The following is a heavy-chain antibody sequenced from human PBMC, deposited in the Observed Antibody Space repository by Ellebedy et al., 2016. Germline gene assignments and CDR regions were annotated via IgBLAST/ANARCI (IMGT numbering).Heavy chain of an antibody. CDR1: GFTFSSYS. D-gene: IGHD3-10*01. CDR3: ARSLGARGVTASLYYLAY. Sequence: GGSLRLSXAASGFTFSSYSMNWVRQAPGKGLEWVSYISSSSSTIYYADSVKGRFTISRDNAKNSLYLQMNSLRDEDTAVYYCARSLGARGVTASLYYLAYWGQGTLVTVSS. V-gene: IGHV3-48*02. CDR2: ISSSSSTI. J-gene: IGHJ4*02.